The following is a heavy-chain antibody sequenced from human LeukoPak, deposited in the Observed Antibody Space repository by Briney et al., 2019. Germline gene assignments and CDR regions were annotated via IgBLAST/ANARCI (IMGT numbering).Heavy chain of an antibody. V-gene: IGHV1-2*02. D-gene: IGHD6-19*01. CDR1: GYTFTGYY. J-gene: IGHJ4*02. CDR3: ARVDFDSSGWLDY. Sequence: ASVKVSRKASGYTFTGYYMHWVRQAPGQGLEWMGWINPNSGGTNYAQKFQGRVTMTRDTSISTAYMELSRLRSDDTAVYYCARVDFDSSGWLDYWGQGTLVTVSS. CDR2: INPNSGGT.